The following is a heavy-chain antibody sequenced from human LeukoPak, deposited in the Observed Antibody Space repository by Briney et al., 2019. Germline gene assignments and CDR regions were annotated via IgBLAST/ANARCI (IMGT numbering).Heavy chain of an antibody. V-gene: IGHV3-23*01. D-gene: IGHD6-13*01. CDR3: AKDPEEYSSSSVSFDY. Sequence: GGSLRLSCAASGFTFSSYAMSWVRQAPGKGLEWVSAISGSGGSTYYADSVKGRFTISRDNSKNTLYLQMNSLRAEDTAVYYCAKDPEEYSSSSVSFDYWGQGTLVTASS. CDR1: GFTFSSYA. CDR2: ISGSGGST. J-gene: IGHJ4*02.